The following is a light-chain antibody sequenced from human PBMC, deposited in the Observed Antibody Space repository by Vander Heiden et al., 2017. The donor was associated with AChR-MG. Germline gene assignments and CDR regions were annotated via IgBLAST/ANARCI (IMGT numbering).Light chain of an antibody. Sequence: SYDLTQPPSVSVSPGQTASITCSGDKLGDKFACWYQQKPGQSPVLGIYEDTKRPSGIPERFSGSNSGKTATLTISGTQAMDEAYYYCQAWDRSRVVFGGGTKVTVL. V-gene: IGLV3-1*01. CDR1: KLGDKF. J-gene: IGLJ2*01. CDR2: EDT. CDR3: QAWDRSRVV.